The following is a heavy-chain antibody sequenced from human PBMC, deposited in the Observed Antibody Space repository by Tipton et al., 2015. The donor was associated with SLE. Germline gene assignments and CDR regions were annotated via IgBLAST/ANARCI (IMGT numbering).Heavy chain of an antibody. D-gene: IGHD3-3*01. J-gene: IGHJ6*02. Sequence: TLSLTCTVSGGSISSSSYYWSWIRQPPGKGLEWVGYIFYRVTTNYSPSLRSRVILSVDTSKNQFSLKLTSVTAADTAVYYCARHKSFWNGYHTGYYGLDVWGQGTTVTVSS. CDR1: GGSISSSSYY. V-gene: IGHV4-61*05. CDR3: ARHKSFWNGYHTGYYGLDV. CDR2: IFYRVTT.